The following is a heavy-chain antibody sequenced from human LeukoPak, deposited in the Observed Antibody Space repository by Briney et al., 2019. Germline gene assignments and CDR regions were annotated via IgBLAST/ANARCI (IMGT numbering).Heavy chain of an antibody. CDR3: ARGGSGSYYTLYHYVMDV. D-gene: IGHD3-10*01. J-gene: IGHJ6*03. CDR1: GESFSGYY. Sequence: SETLSLTCAVYGESFSGYYWSWIRQPPGQGLEWIGEFDYFGSTNYKSSLKSRVTISVDTSKNQFSLTLSSVTAADTAVYYCARGGSGSYYTLYHYVMDVWGKGTTVTVSS. V-gene: IGHV4-34*01. CDR2: FDYFGST.